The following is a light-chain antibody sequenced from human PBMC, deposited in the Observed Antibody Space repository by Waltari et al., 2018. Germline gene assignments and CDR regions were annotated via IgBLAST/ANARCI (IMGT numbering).Light chain of an antibody. J-gene: IGLJ7*01. V-gene: IGLV1-51*02. CDR1: SSNIGHNY. CDR3: GTWDSSLSGAV. CDR2: ENS. Sequence: QSVLTQPPSVSAAPGQRGTISCSGRSSNIGHNYVSWYRQFPGTAPKLLIYENSERPSGIPGRFSGSKSGTSATLDITGLQAGDEADYYCGTWDSSLSGAVFGGGTHLTVL.